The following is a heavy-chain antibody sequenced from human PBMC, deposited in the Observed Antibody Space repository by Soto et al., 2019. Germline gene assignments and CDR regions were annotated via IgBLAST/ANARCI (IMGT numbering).Heavy chain of an antibody. CDR3: AGVRGAVSGHYFDY. CDR1: GFTFSAFY. D-gene: IGHD6-19*01. J-gene: IGHJ4*02. CDR2: ISSSGTSA. V-gene: IGHV3-11*05. Sequence: QVQLEESGGGLVKPGGSLRLSCAASGFTFSAFYMSWIRQAPGKGLEYISYISSSGTSANYADSVKGRFTISRDNAPSSLYLQMNCLRSDATAVYYFAGVRGAVSGHYFDYWGQGALVTVSS.